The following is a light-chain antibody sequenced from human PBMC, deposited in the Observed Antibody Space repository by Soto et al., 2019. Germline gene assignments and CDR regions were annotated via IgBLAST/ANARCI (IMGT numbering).Light chain of an antibody. CDR2: DAS. CDR1: QSVSMW. J-gene: IGKJ1*01. Sequence: DIQMTQSPSTLSASVGDRVTITCRPSQSVSMWLAWYQQKPGKAPRLMIYDASNLESGVPSRFSGSGSRTEFPLTITSLQPEDAATYYGQQYNTYLTWTFGQGTKVYIK. CDR3: QQYNTYLTWT. V-gene: IGKV1-5*01.